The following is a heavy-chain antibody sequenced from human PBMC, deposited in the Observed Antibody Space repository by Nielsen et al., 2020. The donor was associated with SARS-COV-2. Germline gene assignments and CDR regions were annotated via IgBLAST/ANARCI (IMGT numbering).Heavy chain of an antibody. J-gene: IGHJ4*02. CDR3: ARLWDDGYYFDTGPYDY. CDR2: INPDESKT. V-gene: IGHV3-74*03. D-gene: IGHD3-22*01. Sequence: GESLKISCAASGFTFSDYAMAWVRQAPGKGLEWVSHINPDESKTTYADSVKGRFTISRDNAKNTLYLQMNSLRAEDTAVYYCARLWDDGYYFDTGPYDYWGQGTLVTVSS. CDR1: GFTFSDYA.